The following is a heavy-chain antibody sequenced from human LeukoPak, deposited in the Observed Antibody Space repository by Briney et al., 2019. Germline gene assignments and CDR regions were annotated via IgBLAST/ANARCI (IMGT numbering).Heavy chain of an antibody. CDR2: INPSGGST. D-gene: IGHD2-15*01. CDR3: ARELPDCSGGSCYSYNWFDP. CDR1: GGTFSSYT. Sequence: ASVKVSCKASGGTFSSYTISWVRQAPGQGLEWMGIINPSGGSTSYAQKFQGRVTMTRDMSTSTVYMELSSLRSEDTAVYYCARELPDCSGGSCYSYNWFDPWGQGTLVTVSS. V-gene: IGHV1-46*01. J-gene: IGHJ5*02.